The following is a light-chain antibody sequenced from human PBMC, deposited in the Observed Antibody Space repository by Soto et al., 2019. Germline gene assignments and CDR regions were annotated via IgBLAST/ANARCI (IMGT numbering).Light chain of an antibody. CDR2: DAS. CDR1: QSISDY. Sequence: DIQMTQSPSTLSASVGDRVIITCRASQSISDYLAWYQQKPGKAPKLLIYDASNLESGVPSTFSGSGSGTEFTLTISSLQPDDFATYYCQQYYTYWHMFGQGPKVDIK. V-gene: IGKV1-5*01. J-gene: IGKJ1*01. CDR3: QQYYTYWHM.